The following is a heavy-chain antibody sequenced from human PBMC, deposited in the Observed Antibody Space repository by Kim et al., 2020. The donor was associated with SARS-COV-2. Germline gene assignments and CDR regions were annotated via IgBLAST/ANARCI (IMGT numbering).Heavy chain of an antibody. V-gene: IGHV4-4*07. J-gene: IGHJ4*02. CDR3: AREGNYYGSGSYY. D-gene: IGHD3-10*01. Sequence: YNPSLKSRVTMSVDTSNNQFSLKLSSVTAADTAVYYCAREGNYYGSGSYYWGQGTLVTVSS.